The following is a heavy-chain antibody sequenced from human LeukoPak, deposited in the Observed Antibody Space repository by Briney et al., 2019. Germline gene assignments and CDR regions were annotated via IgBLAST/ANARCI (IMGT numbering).Heavy chain of an antibody. D-gene: IGHD3-10*01. CDR2: ISWNSGSI. CDR1: GFTFDDYA. J-gene: IGHJ4*02. CDR3: AKDIGGWRFGSGIGYFDY. Sequence: GRSLRLSRAASGFTFDDYAMHWVRQAPGKGLEWVSGISWNSGSIGYADSVKGRFTISRDNAKNSLYLQMNSLRAEDTALYYCAKDIGGWRFGSGIGYFDYWGQGTLVTVSS. V-gene: IGHV3-9*01.